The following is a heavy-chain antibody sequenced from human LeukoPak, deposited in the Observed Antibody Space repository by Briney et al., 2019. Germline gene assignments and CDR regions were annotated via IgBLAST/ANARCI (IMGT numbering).Heavy chain of an antibody. CDR2: INHSGST. V-gene: IGHV4-34*01. D-gene: IGHD6-19*01. CDR3: ARGPGAVAGNAEYFQH. J-gene: IGHJ1*01. Sequence: SETLSLTCAVYGGSFSGYYRSWIRQPPGKGLEWIGEINHSGSTNYNPSLKSRVTISVDTSKNQFSLKLSSVTAADTAVYYCARGPGAVAGNAEYFQHWGQGTLVTVSS. CDR1: GGSFSGYY.